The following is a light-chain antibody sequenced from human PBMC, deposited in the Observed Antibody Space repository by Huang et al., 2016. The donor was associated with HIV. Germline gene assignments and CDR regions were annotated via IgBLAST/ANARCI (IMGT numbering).Light chain of an antibody. CDR3: MQALQTPRT. J-gene: IGKJ4*01. CDR2: LGS. V-gene: IGKV2-28*01. CDR1: QSLLHSDGYNY. Sequence: DIVMTQSPLSLPVTPGEPASISCRSSQSLLHSDGYNYLDWYLQRPGQSPQLLIYLGSNRASGVHDRFSGSGSGTDFTLKISRLEAEDVGVYYCMQALQTPRTFGGGTKVEIK.